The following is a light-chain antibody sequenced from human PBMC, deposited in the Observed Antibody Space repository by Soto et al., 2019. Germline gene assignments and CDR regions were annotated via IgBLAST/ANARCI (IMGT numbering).Light chain of an antibody. Sequence: QSALTQPASVAGSPGQSITMSCTGTSSDVGAHNFVSWYQQHPGKAPKLMIYEVSNRPSGVSDRFSDSKSGNTASLTISGLQAEDEADYYCNSYTNTAARVFGTGTKLTVL. CDR3: NSYTNTAARV. CDR2: EVS. CDR1: SSDVGAHNF. V-gene: IGLV2-14*01. J-gene: IGLJ1*01.